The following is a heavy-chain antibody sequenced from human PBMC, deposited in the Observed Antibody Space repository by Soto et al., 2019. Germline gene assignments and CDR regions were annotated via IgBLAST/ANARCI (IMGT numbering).Heavy chain of an antibody. J-gene: IGHJ6*03. D-gene: IGHD4-4*01. CDR1: VYTLTSYD. CDR3: ARGTRKDYSNYHYYYYMDV. CDR2: ISANSGNT. V-gene: IGHV1-18*01. Sequence: ASVKVSCRASVYTLTSYDRNWVRQAPEQGLEWMGWISANSGNTNYAQKLQGRVTMTTDTSTSTAYMELRSLRSDDTAVYYCARGTRKDYSNYHYYYYMDVWGKGTTVTVSS.